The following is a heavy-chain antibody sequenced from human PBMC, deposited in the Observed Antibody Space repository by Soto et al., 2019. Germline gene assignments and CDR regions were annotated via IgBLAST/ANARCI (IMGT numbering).Heavy chain of an antibody. J-gene: IGHJ3*02. CDR1: GFTVSSNY. Sequence: EVQLVETGGGLIQPGGSLRLSCAASGFTVSSNYMSWGRQAPGKGLEWVSVIYSGGSTYYADSVKGRFTISRDNSKNTLYLQMNSLRAEDTAVYSCVMTTVVNFGFDIWGQGTMVTVSS. CDR3: VMTTVVNFGFDI. D-gene: IGHD4-17*01. CDR2: IYSGGST. V-gene: IGHV3-53*02.